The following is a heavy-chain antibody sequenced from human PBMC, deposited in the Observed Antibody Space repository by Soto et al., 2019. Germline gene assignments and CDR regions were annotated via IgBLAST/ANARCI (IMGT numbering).Heavy chain of an antibody. J-gene: IGHJ6*02. CDR2: IYYSGST. CDR3: ARDRASLRFYYYYGMDV. Sequence: QVQLQESGPGLVKPSQTLSLTCTVSGGSISSGGYYWSWIRQHPGKGREWIGYIYYSGSTYYNPSLKSRLTISLDTSNNQLSLKLSSVTAADTAVYYCARDRASLRFYYYYGMDVWGQGTTVTVSS. D-gene: IGHD3-3*01. V-gene: IGHV4-31*03. CDR1: GGSISSGGYY.